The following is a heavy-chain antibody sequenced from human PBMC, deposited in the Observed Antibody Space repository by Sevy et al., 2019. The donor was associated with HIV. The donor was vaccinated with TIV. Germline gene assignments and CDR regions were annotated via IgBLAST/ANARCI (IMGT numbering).Heavy chain of an antibody. CDR3: ARDHMYYYDTTNYYAGTDY. V-gene: IGHV1-2*02. Sequence: GESLKISCEASGYTFIGYYMHWVRQAPGQGLEWMGWINPNGGGTNYAQRFQGRVTMTKDTSISTAYMELSGLRSYDTAIYYCARDHMYYYDTTNYYAGTDYWGQGTLVTVSS. CDR2: INPNGGGT. D-gene: IGHD3-22*01. J-gene: IGHJ4*02. CDR1: GYTFIGYY.